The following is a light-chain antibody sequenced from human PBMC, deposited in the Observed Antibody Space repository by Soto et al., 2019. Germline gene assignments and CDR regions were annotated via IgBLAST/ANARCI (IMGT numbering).Light chain of an antibody. Sequence: EIILTQSPVSLSVSPGERATLSCRASQSVNNNLAWYQQKRGQAPRLLIYGASTRATGIPGRFRGSGSGTEFTLTITSLQSEDFAVYFCQQYNNWPPDTFGQGTKLEIK. CDR3: QQYNNWPPDT. CDR2: GAS. V-gene: IGKV3-15*01. J-gene: IGKJ2*01. CDR1: QSVNNN.